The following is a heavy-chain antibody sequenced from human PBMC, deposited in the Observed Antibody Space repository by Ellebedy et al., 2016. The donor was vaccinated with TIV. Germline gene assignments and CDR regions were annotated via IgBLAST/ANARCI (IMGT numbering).Heavy chain of an antibody. Sequence: AASVKVSCKASGYTFTSYYVHWVRQAPGQGLEWMGGIIPIFGTANYAQKFQGRVTITADESTSTAYMELSSLRSEDTAVYYCARAAYGGNRDYYYYYGMDVWGQGTTVTVSS. D-gene: IGHD4-23*01. CDR2: IIPIFGTA. V-gene: IGHV1-69*13. J-gene: IGHJ6*02. CDR3: ARAAYGGNRDYYYYYGMDV. CDR1: GYTFTSYY.